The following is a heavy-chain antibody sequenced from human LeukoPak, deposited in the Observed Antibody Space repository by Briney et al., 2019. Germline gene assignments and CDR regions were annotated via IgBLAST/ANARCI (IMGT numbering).Heavy chain of an antibody. D-gene: IGHD3-9*01. J-gene: IGHJ6*02. CDR3: AGHRATYYDILTGYNYYYYGMDV. CDR1: GGSISSYY. Sequence: SETLSLTCTVSGGSISSYYWSWIRQPPGKGLEWIGYIYYSGSTNYNPSLKSRVTISVDTSKNQFSLKLSSVTAADTAVYYCAGHRATYYDILTGYNYYYYGMDVWGQGTTVTVSS. V-gene: IGHV4-59*01. CDR2: IYYSGST.